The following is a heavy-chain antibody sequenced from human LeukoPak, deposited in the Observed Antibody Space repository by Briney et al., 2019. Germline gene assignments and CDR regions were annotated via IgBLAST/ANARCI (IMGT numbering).Heavy chain of an antibody. CDR2: ISSNGGST. D-gene: IGHD2-8*01. V-gene: IGHV3-64*01. CDR3: ARVAGMQRDDDAFDI. J-gene: IGHJ3*02. CDR1: GFTFSSYA. Sequence: PGGSLRLSCAASGFTFSSYAMHWVRQAPGKGLEYVSAISSNGGSTYYANSVKGRFTISRDNSKNTLYLQMGSLRAEDMAVYYCARVAGMQRDDDAFDIWGQGTMVTVSS.